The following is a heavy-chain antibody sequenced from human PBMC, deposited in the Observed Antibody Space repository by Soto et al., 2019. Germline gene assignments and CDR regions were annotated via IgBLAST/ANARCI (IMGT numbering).Heavy chain of an antibody. Sequence: QLQLQESGPGLVKPSETLSLTCTVSGGSISSSSYYWGWIRQPPGKGLEWIGSIYYSGSTYYNPSLKSRVTISVDTSKNQFSLKLSSVTAADTAVYYCATHIPRGYYDSSGYYYFDYWGQGTLVTVSS. CDR2: IYYSGST. V-gene: IGHV4-39*01. D-gene: IGHD3-22*01. CDR3: ATHIPRGYYDSSGYYYFDY. CDR1: GGSISSSSYY. J-gene: IGHJ4*02.